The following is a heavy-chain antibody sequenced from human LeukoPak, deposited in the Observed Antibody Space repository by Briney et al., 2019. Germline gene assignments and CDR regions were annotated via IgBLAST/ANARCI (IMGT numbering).Heavy chain of an antibody. CDR3: ATVFDY. Sequence: LTGGSLRLSCAASGLTFSNHWMHWVRQAPGKGLVWVSRIDGDGSGTSYADSVKGRFTISRDNAKNTSYLQMDSLRAEDSAVYYCATVFDYWGQGTLVTVSS. J-gene: IGHJ4*02. V-gene: IGHV3-74*01. CDR1: GLTFSNHW. D-gene: IGHD4-17*01. CDR2: IDGDGSGT.